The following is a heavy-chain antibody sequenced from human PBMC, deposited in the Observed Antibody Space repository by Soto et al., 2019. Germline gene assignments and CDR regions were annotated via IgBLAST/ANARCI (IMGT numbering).Heavy chain of an antibody. CDR3: ASSVLVTSTMNYFDL. V-gene: IGHV5-51*01. Sequence: GESLKISCQASGYSFSNFWIAWVRQMPGEGLEWLGIIYPDDSDTRYSPSFLGQVTISADKSIKTTYLQWSSLKASDTAIYFCASSVLVTSTMNYFDLWGQGTLVTVST. D-gene: IGHD2-8*02. CDR1: GYSFSNFW. CDR2: IYPDDSDT. J-gene: IGHJ4*02.